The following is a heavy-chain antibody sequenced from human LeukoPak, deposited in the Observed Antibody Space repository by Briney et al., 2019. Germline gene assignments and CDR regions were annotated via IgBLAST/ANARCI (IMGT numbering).Heavy chain of an antibody. D-gene: IGHD3-22*01. CDR3: TRRDNYDNSD. Sequence: GGSVRLSCAASGLTFSGSAIHWVRQASGKGLVGVGRIRSKANNYATAYASSVKGRFTIFRDDSKNTAYLQKNSLKTEDTAVYYCTRRDNYDNSDWGEGSLVTVSS. CDR1: GLTFSGSA. J-gene: IGHJ4*02. CDR2: IRSKANNYAT. V-gene: IGHV3-73*01.